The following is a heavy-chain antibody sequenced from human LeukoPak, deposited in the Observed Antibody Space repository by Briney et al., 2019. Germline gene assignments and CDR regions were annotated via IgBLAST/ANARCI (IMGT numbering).Heavy chain of an antibody. J-gene: IGHJ6*02. V-gene: IGHV1-18*04. D-gene: IGHD2-15*01. Sequence: ASVKVSCKASGYTFTGYYMHWVRQAPGQGLEWMGWISAYNGNTNYAQKLQGRVTMTTDTSTSTAYMELRSLRSDDTAVYYCARAGIVVVVAAPVLPYYYYGMDVWGQGTTVTVSS. CDR3: ARAGIVVVVAAPVLPYYYYGMDV. CDR1: GYTFTGYY. CDR2: ISAYNGNT.